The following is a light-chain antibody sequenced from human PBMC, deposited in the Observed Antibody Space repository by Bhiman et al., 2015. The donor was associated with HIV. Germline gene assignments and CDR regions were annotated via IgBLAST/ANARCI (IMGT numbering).Light chain of an antibody. J-gene: IGLJ2*01. Sequence: QPVLTQPPSVSGAPGQRVTISCTGSSSNIGAGFDVHWYHHLPGTAPKLLIYDNNNRPSGVPDRFSGSKSGTSASLAISGLQSEDEADYYCAAWDDSLNVVFGGGTKLTVL. CDR2: DNN. CDR1: SSNIGAGFD. V-gene: IGLV1-50*01. CDR3: AAWDDSLNVV.